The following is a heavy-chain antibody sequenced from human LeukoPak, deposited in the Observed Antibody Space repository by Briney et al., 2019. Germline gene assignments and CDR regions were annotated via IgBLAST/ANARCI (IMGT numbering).Heavy chain of an antibody. Sequence: ASVKVSCKAFGYTFTSNYMHWVRQAPGQGPEWMGVISPSGGSTTYAQKFQGRVTMTRNTSISTAYMELSSLRSEDTAVYYCARGKITMVRGVKYYFDYWGQGTLVTVSS. J-gene: IGHJ4*02. CDR3: ARGKITMVRGVKYYFDY. CDR1: GYTFTSNY. CDR2: ISPSGGST. V-gene: IGHV1-46*01. D-gene: IGHD3-10*01.